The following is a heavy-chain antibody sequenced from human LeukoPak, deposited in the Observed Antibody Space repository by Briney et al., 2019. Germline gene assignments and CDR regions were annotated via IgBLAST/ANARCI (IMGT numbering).Heavy chain of an antibody. V-gene: IGHV1-69*06. CDR1: GGTFSNYA. J-gene: IGHJ3*02. CDR3: ARPSRVRTIDWSPSSSFDI. D-gene: IGHD3-9*01. CDR2: IIPIFGTA. Sequence: SVKVSCKASGGTFSNYAISWVRQAPGQGLEWMGGIIPIFGTANYAQKFQGRVTITADKSTSTAYMELNTLRSEDTAVYYCARPSRVRTIDWSPSSSFDIWGQGTMVTVSS.